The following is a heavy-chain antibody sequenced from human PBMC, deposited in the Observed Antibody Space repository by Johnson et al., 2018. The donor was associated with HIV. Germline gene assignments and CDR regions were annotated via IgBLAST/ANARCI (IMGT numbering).Heavy chain of an antibody. J-gene: IGHJ3*02. V-gene: IGHV3-7*03. CDR1: GFTFSSSW. D-gene: IGHD1-26*01. CDR3: AREAEWELTLVGVGAFDI. Sequence: MLLVESGGGVVHPGRSLRLSCAASGFTFSSSWMHWVCQAPPKGLERVADIKCDGSETHYVEPVKARFTISRDNAKNSLYLQMNSLRAEDTAVYYCAREAEWELTLVGVGAFDIWGQGTMVTVSS. CDR2: IKCDGSET.